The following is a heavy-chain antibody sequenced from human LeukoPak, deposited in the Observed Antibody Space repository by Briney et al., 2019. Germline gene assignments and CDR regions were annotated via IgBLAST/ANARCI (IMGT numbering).Heavy chain of an antibody. CDR3: ARGRVTAIFDY. J-gene: IGHJ4*02. D-gene: IGHD2-21*02. CDR2: IIPIFGTA. Sequence: GASVKVSCKASGYTFTSYGISWVRQAPGQGLEWMGGIIPIFGTANYAQKFQGRVTITADESTSTVYMELSSLRSEDTAVYYCARGRVTAIFDYWGQGTLVTVSS. CDR1: GYTFTSYG. V-gene: IGHV1-69*13.